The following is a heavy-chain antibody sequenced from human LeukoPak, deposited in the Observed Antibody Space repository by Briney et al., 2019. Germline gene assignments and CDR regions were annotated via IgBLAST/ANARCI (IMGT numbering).Heavy chain of an antibody. CDR2: FKSKTDGGTT. Sequence: GGSLRLSCAASGXTFSNAWMSWVRQAPGKGLEWVVRFKSKTDGGTTDYAAPVKGRFTISRDDSKNTLYLQMNSLKTEDTAVYYCTTRLRYFDWTIYDFDYWGQGTLVTVSS. CDR1: GXTFSNAW. CDR3: TTRLRYFDWTIYDFDY. J-gene: IGHJ4*02. D-gene: IGHD3-9*01. V-gene: IGHV3-15*01.